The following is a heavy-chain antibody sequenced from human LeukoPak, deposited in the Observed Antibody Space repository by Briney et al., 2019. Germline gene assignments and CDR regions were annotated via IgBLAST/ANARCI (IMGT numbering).Heavy chain of an antibody. CDR2: IKQDGSEK. CDR1: GFTFSSYW. CDR3: ARASYSVVDYYYDGMDV. D-gene: IGHD6-13*01. Sequence: GGSLRLSCAASGFTFSSYWMSWVRQAPGKGLEWVANIKQDGSEKGYVDSVKGRFTISRDNAKNSLYLQMNSLRAEDTAVYYCARASYSVVDYYYDGMDVWGQGTTVTVSS. V-gene: IGHV3-7*01. J-gene: IGHJ6*02.